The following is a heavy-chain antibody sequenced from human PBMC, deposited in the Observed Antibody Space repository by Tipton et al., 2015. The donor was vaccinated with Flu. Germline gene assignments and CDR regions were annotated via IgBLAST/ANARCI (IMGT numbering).Heavy chain of an antibody. CDR1: GFTFSSYA. CDR2: ISYDGSNK. V-gene: IGHV3-30*04. J-gene: IGHJ4*02. CDR3: ARERAPYGSGSYYSY. Sequence: SLRLSCAAPGFTFSSYAMHWVRQAPGKGLEGVAVISYDGSNKYYADSVKGRFTISRDNSKNTLYLQMNSLRAEDTAVYYCARERAPYGSGSYYSYWGQGTLVTVSS. D-gene: IGHD3-10*01.